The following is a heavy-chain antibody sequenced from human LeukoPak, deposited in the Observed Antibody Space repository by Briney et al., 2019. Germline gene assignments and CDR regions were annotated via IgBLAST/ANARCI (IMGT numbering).Heavy chain of an antibody. CDR1: GYTFTSYG. Sequence: ASVKVSCKDPGYTFTSYGISWVRPAPGQGLEWMGWISAYNGNTNYAQKLQGRVTMTTDTSTSTAYMGLSSLRSEDTAVYYCARGQTTTVTQRITWFDPWGQGTLVTVSS. CDR3: ARGQTTTVTQRITWFDP. V-gene: IGHV1-18*01. D-gene: IGHD4-17*01. J-gene: IGHJ5*02. CDR2: ISAYNGNT.